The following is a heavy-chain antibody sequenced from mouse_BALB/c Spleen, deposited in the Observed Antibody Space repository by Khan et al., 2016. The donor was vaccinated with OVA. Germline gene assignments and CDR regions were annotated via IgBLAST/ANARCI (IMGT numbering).Heavy chain of an antibody. D-gene: IGHD3-1*01. CDR1: GYTFTSYT. V-gene: IGHV1-4*01. Sequence: VQLQESGAELARPGASVKMSCKASGYTFTSYTIHWIKKRPGQGLEWIGYIIPSNGYTNYNQKFKDKATLTTDKSSTPAYLQLSSLTSDDSAVFNGVRDGAYHGNEGRFAYWGQGTMLTVSA. CDR3: VRDGAYHGNEGRFAY. J-gene: IGHJ3*01. CDR2: IIPSNGYT.